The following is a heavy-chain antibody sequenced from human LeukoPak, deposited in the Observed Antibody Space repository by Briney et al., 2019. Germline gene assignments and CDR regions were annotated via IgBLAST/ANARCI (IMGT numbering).Heavy chain of an antibody. CDR1: GLTFSSYA. CDR3: ATPGEMATAHDAFDI. V-gene: IGHV3-30*04. D-gene: IGHD5-24*01. CDR2: ISYDGSNK. J-gene: IGHJ3*02. Sequence: GRSLRLSCAASGLTFSSYAMHWVRQAPGKGLEWVAVISYDGSNKYYADSVKGRFTISRDNSKNTLYLQMNSLRAEDTAVYYCATPGEMATAHDAFDIWGQGTMVTVSS.